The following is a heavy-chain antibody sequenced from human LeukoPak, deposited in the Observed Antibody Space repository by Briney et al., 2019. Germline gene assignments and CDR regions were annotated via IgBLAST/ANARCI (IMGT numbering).Heavy chain of an antibody. Sequence: KPSETLSLTCAVSGVSVSNFYWSWIRQPAGKGLEWVGRIYTNGRTKYNPSLNSRVSLSVDTSKNQLSLRLASVTAADTAVFYCVRDKRGWLRENNYYYYVDVWGKGTTV. D-gene: IGHD5-18*01. CDR3: VRDKRGWLRENNYYYYVDV. J-gene: IGHJ6*03. V-gene: IGHV4-4*07. CDR1: GVSVSNFY. CDR2: IYTNGRT.